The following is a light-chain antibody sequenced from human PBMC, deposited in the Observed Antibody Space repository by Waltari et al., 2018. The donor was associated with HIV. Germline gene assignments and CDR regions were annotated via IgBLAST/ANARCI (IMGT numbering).Light chain of an antibody. J-gene: IGLJ3*02. CDR3: TSYTSGSTLVM. Sequence: QSALTQPASVSGPPRQSITISCTGISSDVGGYKCVSWYQHHPGKAPKLLISEVINRPPGVSNRFSASKSGNTASLTISGLQPEDEADYYCTSYTSGSTLVMFGGGTKLTVL. CDR2: EVI. V-gene: IGLV2-14*01. CDR1: SSDVGGYKC.